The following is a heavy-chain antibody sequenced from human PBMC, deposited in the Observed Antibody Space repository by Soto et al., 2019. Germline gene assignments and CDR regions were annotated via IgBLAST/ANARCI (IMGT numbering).Heavy chain of an antibody. D-gene: IGHD5-18*01. Sequence: SETLSLTCTVSGGSISSEGYYWSWFRQLPGKGLEWIGDFYYSGTTYHNPSLRSRLTISGDASKNQFSLKLSSVTDADTALYYCARGRGYSYGPYYFDYWGQGTLVTVSS. V-gene: IGHV4-31*03. CDR2: FYYSGTT. J-gene: IGHJ4*02. CDR1: GGSISSEGYY. CDR3: ARGRGYSYGPYYFDY.